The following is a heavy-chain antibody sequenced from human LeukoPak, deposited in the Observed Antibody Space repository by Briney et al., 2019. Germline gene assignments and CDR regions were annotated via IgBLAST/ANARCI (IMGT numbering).Heavy chain of an antibody. V-gene: IGHV4-59*01. CDR1: GASISGNY. CDR3: ARLRPGGEWYFDF. D-gene: IGHD3-16*01. Sequence: SEALSLTCAVSGASISGNYWSWIRQSPEKGLEWIGHIFHDGVTDYNPSLMGRVSIFSDTPKNHFSLRLTSVTAADTAVYYCARLRPGGEWYFDFWGQGTLVTVSS. CDR2: IFHDGVT. J-gene: IGHJ4*02.